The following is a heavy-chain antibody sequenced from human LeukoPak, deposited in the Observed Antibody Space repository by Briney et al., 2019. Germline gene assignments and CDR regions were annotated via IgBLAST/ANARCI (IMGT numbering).Heavy chain of an antibody. CDR3: ARRSYSSPGGYYYYYYMDV. V-gene: IGHV5-51*01. CDR1: GYSFTSYW. D-gene: IGHD1-26*01. Sequence: GESLKISCKGSGYSFTSYWIGWVRQMPGKGLEWMGIIYPGDSDTRYSPSFQGQVTISADKSISTAYLQWSSLKASDTAMYYCARRSYSSPGGYYYYYYMDVWGKGTTVTISS. J-gene: IGHJ6*03. CDR2: IYPGDSDT.